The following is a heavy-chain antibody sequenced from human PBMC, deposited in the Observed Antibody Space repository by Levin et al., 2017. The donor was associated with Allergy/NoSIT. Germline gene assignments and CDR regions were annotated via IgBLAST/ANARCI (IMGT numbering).Heavy chain of an antibody. Sequence: KPGESLKISCKASGYTFSDYGVSWVRQAPGQGLEWMGWISANRAITKYAQKFQGRLTITTDTSTSTAYMELRSLRSDDTAVYYCAKDEAWLVEYWGQGTLVTVSS. J-gene: IGHJ4*02. CDR2: ISANRAIT. CDR3: AKDEAWLVEY. CDR1: GYTFSDYG. D-gene: IGHD6-19*01. V-gene: IGHV1-18*01.